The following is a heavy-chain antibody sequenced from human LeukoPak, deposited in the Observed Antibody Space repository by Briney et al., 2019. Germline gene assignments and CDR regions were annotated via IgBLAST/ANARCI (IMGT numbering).Heavy chain of an antibody. Sequence: GESLKISCKGSGYSFTSYWIGWVRQMPGKGLEWMGIIHPGDSDTRYSPSFQGQVTISADKSISTAYLQWSSLKASDTAMYYCARTAYCGGDCYIARDYWGQGTLVTVSS. V-gene: IGHV5-51*01. CDR3: ARTAYCGGDCYIARDY. CDR1: GYSFTSYW. D-gene: IGHD2-21*02. CDR2: IHPGDSDT. J-gene: IGHJ4*02.